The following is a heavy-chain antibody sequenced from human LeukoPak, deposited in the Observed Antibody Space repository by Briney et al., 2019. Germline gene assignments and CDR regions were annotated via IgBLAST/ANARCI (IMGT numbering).Heavy chain of an antibody. V-gene: IGHV4-34*01. D-gene: IGHD1-1*01. Sequence: SETLSLTCAVYGGSFSGYYWSWIRRPPGKGLEWIGEINHSGSTNYNPSLKSRVTISVDTSKNQFSLKLSSVTAADTAVYYCAGTTARGLFEYYFDYWGQGTLVTVSS. CDR2: INHSGST. J-gene: IGHJ4*02. CDR3: AGTTARGLFEYYFDY. CDR1: GGSFSGYY.